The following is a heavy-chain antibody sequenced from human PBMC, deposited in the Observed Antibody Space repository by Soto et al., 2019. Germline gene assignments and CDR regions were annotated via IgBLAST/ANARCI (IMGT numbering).Heavy chain of an antibody. J-gene: IGHJ6*02. Sequence: VQLVESGGGVVQPGRSLRLSCAASGFTFSSYGMHWVRQAPGKGLEWVAVISYDGSNKYYADSVKGRFTISRDNSKNTLYLQMNSLRAEDTAVYYCAKEGHSYGYIGGMDVWGQGTTVTVSS. V-gene: IGHV3-30*18. CDR2: ISYDGSNK. CDR3: AKEGHSYGYIGGMDV. D-gene: IGHD5-18*01. CDR1: GFTFSSYG.